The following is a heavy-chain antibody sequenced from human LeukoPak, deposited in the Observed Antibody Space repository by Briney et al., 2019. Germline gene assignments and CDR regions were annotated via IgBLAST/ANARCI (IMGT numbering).Heavy chain of an antibody. V-gene: IGHV3-7*03. CDR2: IKEDGTET. CDR3: AKEGRSLQTY. J-gene: IGHJ4*02. Sequence: EGSLRLSCAASGFIFSSNWMSWVRLAPGTGLEWVANIKEDGTETYYVDSVKGRFTISRDNAKNSLYLQMNSLRVEDTAVYYCAKEGRSLQTYWGQGTLVTVSS. CDR1: GFIFSSNW. D-gene: IGHD5-24*01.